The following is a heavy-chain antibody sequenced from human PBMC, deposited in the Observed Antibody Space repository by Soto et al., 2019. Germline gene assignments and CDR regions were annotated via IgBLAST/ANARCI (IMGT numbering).Heavy chain of an antibody. D-gene: IGHD5-12*01. CDR2: IIPMFGTA. CDR3: ASGIQLWLRRINNGYSG. V-gene: IGHV1-69*12. J-gene: IGHJ4*02. Sequence: QVQLVQSVAKVKKPESSVKVSCKAPGGTFSTYAISWVRQAPGQGLEWMGGIIPMFGTANYAQRFQDRVTITADESTNTVYMELSRLRSEDTAVYFCASGIQLWLRRINNGYSGWGQGTLVTVSS. CDR1: GGTFSTYA.